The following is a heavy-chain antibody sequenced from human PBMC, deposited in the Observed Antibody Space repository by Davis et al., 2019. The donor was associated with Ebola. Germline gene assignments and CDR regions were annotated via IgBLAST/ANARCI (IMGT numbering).Heavy chain of an antibody. CDR1: GVTFSSYG. D-gene: IGHD3-10*01. CDR2: ISGSGGST. Sequence: GESLKISCVASGVTFSSYGMSWVRQAPGKGLEWVAIISGSGGSTHYVDSVKGRFTISRDNSKNSLYLQMNSLRAEDTAVYYCAKDLTSYYGSGDFFDYWGQGILVTVSS. CDR3: AKDLTSYYGSGDFFDY. J-gene: IGHJ4*02. V-gene: IGHV3-23*01.